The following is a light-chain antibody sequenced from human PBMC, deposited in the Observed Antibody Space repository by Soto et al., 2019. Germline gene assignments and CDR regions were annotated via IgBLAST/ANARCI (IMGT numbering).Light chain of an antibody. CDR3: QSYDSSLSVSV. CDR1: SSNIGAGYD. Sequence: QSVLTQPPSVSGAPGQRVTISCTGSSSNIGAGYDVHWYQQLPGTAPKLLIYGNSNRPSGVPDRFSGSKSGTSASLAITGPQAEDEADDYCQSYDSSLSVSVFGGGTKLTVL. J-gene: IGLJ3*02. V-gene: IGLV1-40*01. CDR2: GNS.